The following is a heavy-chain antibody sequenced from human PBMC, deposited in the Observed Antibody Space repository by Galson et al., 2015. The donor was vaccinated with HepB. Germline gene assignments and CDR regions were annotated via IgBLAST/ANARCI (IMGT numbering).Heavy chain of an antibody. D-gene: IGHD6-19*01. CDR2: IYTSGST. V-gene: IGHV4-4*07. Sequence: SETLSLTCTVSGGSISSYYWSWIRQPAGKGLEWIGRIYTSGSTNYNPSLKSRVTMSVDTSKNQFSLKLSSVTAADTAVYYCARDRGQWLVQYYFDYWGQGTLVTVSS. J-gene: IGHJ4*02. CDR1: GGSISSYY. CDR3: ARDRGQWLVQYYFDY.